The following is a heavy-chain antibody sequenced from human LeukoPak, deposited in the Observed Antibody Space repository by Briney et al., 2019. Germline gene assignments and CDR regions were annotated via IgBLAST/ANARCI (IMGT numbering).Heavy chain of an antibody. CDR2: ISAYNGNT. Sequence: GASVKVSCKASGYTFTSYGISWVRQAPGQGLEWMGWISAYNGNTNYAQKLQGGVTMTTDTSTSTAYMELRSLRSDDTAVYYCARDSIAPPHLRNIVVVPAAIKYYYYGMDVWGQGTTVTVSS. CDR1: GYTFTSYG. CDR3: ARDSIAPPHLRNIVVVPAAIKYYYYGMDV. V-gene: IGHV1-18*01. J-gene: IGHJ6*02. D-gene: IGHD2-2*01.